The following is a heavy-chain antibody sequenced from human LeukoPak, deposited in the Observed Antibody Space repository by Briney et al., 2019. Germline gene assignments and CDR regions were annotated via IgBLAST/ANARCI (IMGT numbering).Heavy chain of an antibody. V-gene: IGHV3-21*01. D-gene: IGHD3-10*01. CDR3: ARDAGSPGY. Sequence: KTGGSLILPCAASRFTFSSYSMTWVPQAPGKGLERVSSISSSSSYIYYADSVKGRFTISRDNDKNSLYLQMNSLRAEDTAVYYCARDAGSPGYWGQGTLVTVSS. CDR2: ISSSSSYI. CDR1: RFTFSSYS. J-gene: IGHJ4*02.